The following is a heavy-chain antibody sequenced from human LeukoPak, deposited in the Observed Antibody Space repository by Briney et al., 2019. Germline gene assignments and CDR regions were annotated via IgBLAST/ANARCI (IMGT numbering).Heavy chain of an antibody. Sequence: ASVKVSCKASGYTFTSYAMNWVRQAPGQGLEWMGWINTNTGNPTYAQGFTGRFVFSLDTSVSTAYLQISSLKAEDTAVYYCARVMRGGYSYGHPVYYFDYWGQGTLVTVSS. CDR3: ARVMRGGYSYGHPVYYFDY. D-gene: IGHD5-18*01. CDR2: INTNTGNP. J-gene: IGHJ4*02. CDR1: GYTFTSYA. V-gene: IGHV7-4-1*02.